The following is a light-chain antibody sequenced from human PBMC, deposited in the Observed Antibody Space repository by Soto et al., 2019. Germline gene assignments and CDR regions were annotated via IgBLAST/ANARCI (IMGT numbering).Light chain of an antibody. Sequence: IQFTQSPSSLSASVRHRLTITFLASQGISSYLAWYQQKPGKAPKLLIYAASTLQSGVPSRFSGSVSGTDVTITISSLKTEDCSRYDCQQLNSYTLTFGGGTKVDIK. J-gene: IGKJ4*01. CDR3: QQLNSYTLT. V-gene: IGKV1-9*01. CDR2: AAS. CDR1: QGISSY.